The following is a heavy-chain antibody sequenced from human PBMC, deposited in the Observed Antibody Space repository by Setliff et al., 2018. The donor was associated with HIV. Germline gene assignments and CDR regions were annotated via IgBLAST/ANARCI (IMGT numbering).Heavy chain of an antibody. J-gene: IGHJ4*02. CDR3: ARSPRYSHYGGLFDN. CDR1: GGSISSDSYY. D-gene: IGHD4-4*01. Sequence: PSETLSLTCTVSGGSISSDSYYWGWIRQPPGKGLEWIGSIYYTGSTYYNPSLKSRVTISVDTSKNQFSLKVSSVTAADTAVYYCARSPRYSHYGGLFDNWGQGTLVTVSS. V-gene: IGHV4-39*01. CDR2: IYYTGST.